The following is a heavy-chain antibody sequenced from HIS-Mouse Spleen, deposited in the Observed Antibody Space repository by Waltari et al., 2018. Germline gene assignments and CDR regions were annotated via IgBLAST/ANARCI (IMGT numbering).Heavy chain of an antibody. J-gene: IGHJ3*02. CDR3: ARIRGTAMGFDAFDI. CDR2: INHSGST. CDR1: GGSFRGYY. Sequence: QVQLQQWGAGLLKPSETLSLTCAVYGGSFRGYYWSWIRRPPGKGLEWIGEINHSGSTNYNPSLKSRVTISVDTSKNQFSLKLSSVTAADTAVYYCARIRGTAMGFDAFDIWGQGTMVTVSS. V-gene: IGHV4-34*01. D-gene: IGHD5-18*01.